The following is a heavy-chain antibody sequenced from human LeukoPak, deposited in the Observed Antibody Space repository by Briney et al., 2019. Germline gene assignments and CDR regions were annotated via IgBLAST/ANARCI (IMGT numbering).Heavy chain of an antibody. J-gene: IGHJ4*02. Sequence: ASVKVSCKASGGTFSSYAISWVRQAPGQGLEWMGGIIPIFGTANYAQKFQGRVTITADESTSTAYMELSSLRSEDTAVYYCARGGGRPPAYSSSWFFDYWGQGTLVTVSS. V-gene: IGHV1-69*13. D-gene: IGHD6-13*01. CDR1: GGTFSSYA. CDR2: IIPIFGTA. CDR3: ARGGGRPPAYSSSWFFDY.